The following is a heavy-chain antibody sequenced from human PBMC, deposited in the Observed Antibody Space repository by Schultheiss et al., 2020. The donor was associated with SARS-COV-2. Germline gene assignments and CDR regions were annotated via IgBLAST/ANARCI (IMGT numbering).Heavy chain of an antibody. J-gene: IGHJ4*02. CDR3: TSGLSGGAGY. V-gene: IGHV3-48*01. D-gene: IGHD2/OR15-2a*01. CDR1: GFTFSNYG. Sequence: GESLKISCAASGFTFSNYGMHWVRQAPGKGLEWVSYVSGSGTTIHYADSVKGRFTISRDNSKNTLYLQMNSLKTEDTAVYYCTSGLSGGAGYWGQGTLVTVSS. CDR2: VSGSGTTI.